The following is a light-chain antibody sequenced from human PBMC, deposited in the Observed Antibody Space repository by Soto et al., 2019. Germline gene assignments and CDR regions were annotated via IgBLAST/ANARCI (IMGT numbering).Light chain of an antibody. CDR1: QSVSSSY. CDR3: QQYCSSPPT. J-gene: IGKJ1*01. V-gene: IGKV3-20*01. CDR2: GAS. Sequence: EIVLTQSPGTLSLSPGERATLSCRASQSVSSSYLAWYQQKPGQAPRLLIYGASSRATGIPDRFSGSGSGTDFTLTISRLEPEYFAVYYCQQYCSSPPTFGQGTKVEIK.